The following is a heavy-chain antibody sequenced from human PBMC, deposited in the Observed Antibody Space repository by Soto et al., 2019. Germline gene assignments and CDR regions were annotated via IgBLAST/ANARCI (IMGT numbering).Heavy chain of an antibody. CDR1: GYTFSNYA. V-gene: IGHV1-3*01. CDR3: AKGGNIAVVVADYGMDV. J-gene: IGHJ6*02. CDR2: INAGNGNT. Sequence: ASVKVSCKASGYTFSNYAMHWVRQAPGQRLEWMGWINAGNGNTKYSQKFQDRVTITRDTSASTAYMGLSSLRSEDTAVYYCAKGGNIAVVVADYGMDVWGQGTTVTVFS. D-gene: IGHD2-15*01.